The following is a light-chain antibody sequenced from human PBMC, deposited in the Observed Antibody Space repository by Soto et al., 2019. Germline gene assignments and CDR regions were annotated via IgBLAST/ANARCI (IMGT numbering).Light chain of an antibody. CDR3: SSYTSTNTKL. CDR2: DVT. V-gene: IGLV2-14*03. CDR1: SSDVGGYDY. Sequence: QAVVTQPASVSGSPGQSIAISCTGSSSDVGGYDYVSWYQQHPGKAPKLMIYDVTKRPSGVSNRFSGSKSGNTASLTISGLQAEDEADYYCSSYTSTNTKLFGGGTKLTVL. J-gene: IGLJ2*01.